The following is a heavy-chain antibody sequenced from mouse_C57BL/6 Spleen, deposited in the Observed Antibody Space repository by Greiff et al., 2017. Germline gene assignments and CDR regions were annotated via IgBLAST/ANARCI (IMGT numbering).Heavy chain of an antibody. CDR3: ANDYDLSMDY. CDR1: GFTFSDYG. J-gene: IGHJ4*01. V-gene: IGHV5-17*01. Sequence: EVKLQESGGGLVKPGGSLKLSCAASGFTFSDYGMHWVRQAPEKGLEWVAYISSGSSTIYYADTVKGRFTISRDNAKNTLFLQMTSLRSEDTAMXYCANDYDLSMDYWGQGTSVTVSS. CDR2: ISSGSSTI. D-gene: IGHD2-4*01.